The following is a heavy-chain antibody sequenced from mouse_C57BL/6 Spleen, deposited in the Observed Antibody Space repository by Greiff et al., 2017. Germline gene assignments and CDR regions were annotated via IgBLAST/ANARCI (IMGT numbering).Heavy chain of an antibody. CDR1: GYAFTNYL. CDR3: ARGYYGSSPWFAY. Sequence: QVQLKESGAELVRPGTSVKVSCKASGYAFTNYLIEWVKQRPGQGLEWIGVINPGSGGTNYNEKFKGKATLTADKSASTAYMQLSSLTSEDSAVYFGARGYYGSSPWFAYWGQGTLVTVSA. J-gene: IGHJ3*01. D-gene: IGHD1-1*01. V-gene: IGHV1-54*01. CDR2: INPGSGGT.